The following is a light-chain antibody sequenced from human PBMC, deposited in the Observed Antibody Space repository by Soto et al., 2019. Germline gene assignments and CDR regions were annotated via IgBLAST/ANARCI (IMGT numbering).Light chain of an antibody. J-gene: IGKJ2*01. CDR2: DAS. Sequence: EIVLTQSPATLSLSPGERATLSCRASQSVSSNLTWYQQKPGQAPRLLIYDASNRATGIPARFSGSGSGTDFTLTISSLEPEDFAVYYCQQPSNWPPYTFGQGTKLEIK. CDR3: QQPSNWPPYT. CDR1: QSVSSN. V-gene: IGKV3-11*01.